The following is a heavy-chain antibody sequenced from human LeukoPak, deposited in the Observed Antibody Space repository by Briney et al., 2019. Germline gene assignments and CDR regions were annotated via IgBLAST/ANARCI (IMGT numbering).Heavy chain of an antibody. Sequence: SETLSLTCAVYGGSFSGYYWSWIRQPPGKGLEWIGEINHSGSTNYNPSLKSRVTISVDTSKNQFSLKLSSGIAADTAVYYCARGRRRYSYSRYFDYWGQGTLVTVSS. V-gene: IGHV4-34*01. CDR2: INHSGST. D-gene: IGHD5-18*01. CDR1: GGSFSGYY. J-gene: IGHJ4*02. CDR3: ARGRRRYSYSRYFDY.